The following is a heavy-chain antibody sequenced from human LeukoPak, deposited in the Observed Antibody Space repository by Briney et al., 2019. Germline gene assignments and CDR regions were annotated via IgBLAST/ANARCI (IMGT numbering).Heavy chain of an antibody. V-gene: IGHV1-46*01. D-gene: IGHD4-17*01. CDR2: INPSGGST. CDR3: ARGGKNGDFDY. J-gene: IGHJ4*02. CDR1: GGTFSSYT. Sequence: ASVKVSCKASGGTFSSYTISWVRQAPGQGLEWMGIINPSGGSTSYAQKFQGRVTMTRDTSTSTVYMELSSLRSEDTAVYYCARGGKNGDFDYWGQGTLVTVSS.